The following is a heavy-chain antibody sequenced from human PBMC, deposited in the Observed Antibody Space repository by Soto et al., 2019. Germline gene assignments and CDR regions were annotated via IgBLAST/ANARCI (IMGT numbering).Heavy chain of an antibody. J-gene: IGHJ6*02. D-gene: IGHD3-22*01. V-gene: IGHV1-2*04. CDR1: GYTFTGYY. Sequence: QVQLVQSGAEVKKPGASVKVSCKASGYTFTGYYMHWVRQAPGQGLEWMGWINPNSGGTNYAQKFQGWVHMTRDTSISTAYMELSRLRSDDTAVYYCAREGYYDSSGYYLYYYGMDVWGQGTTVTVSS. CDR2: INPNSGGT. CDR3: AREGYYDSSGYYLYYYGMDV.